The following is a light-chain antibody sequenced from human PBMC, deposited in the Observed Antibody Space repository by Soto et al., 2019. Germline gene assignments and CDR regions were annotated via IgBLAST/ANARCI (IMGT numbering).Light chain of an antibody. CDR1: NIGAKT. Sequence: SYELTQPPSVSVAPGQTARVTCGGHNIGAKTVHWYQQKPGQAPVVVIYDDSDRPSGIPERSSGSNSGNTATLTISRVEAGDEADYYCQVWDSSGDHLYVFGTGTKVNVL. J-gene: IGLJ1*01. V-gene: IGLV3-21*02. CDR3: QVWDSSGDHLYV. CDR2: DDS.